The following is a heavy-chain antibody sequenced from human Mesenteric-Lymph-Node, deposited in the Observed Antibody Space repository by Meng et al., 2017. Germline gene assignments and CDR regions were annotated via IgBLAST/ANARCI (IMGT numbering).Heavy chain of an antibody. CDR2: IIPIFGTA. Sequence: SVKVSCKASGGTFSSYAISWVRQAPGQGLEWMGGIIPIFGTANYAQKFQGRVTMTTDTSTSTAYMELRSLRSDDTAVYYCARGIRYNWNDGDYYYYGMDVWGQGTTVTVSS. J-gene: IGHJ6*02. CDR3: ARGIRYNWNDGDYYYYGMDV. D-gene: IGHD1-1*01. CDR1: GGTFSSYA. V-gene: IGHV1-69*05.